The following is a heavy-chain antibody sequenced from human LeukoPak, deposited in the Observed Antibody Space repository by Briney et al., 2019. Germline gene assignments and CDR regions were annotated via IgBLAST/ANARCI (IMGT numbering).Heavy chain of an antibody. V-gene: IGHV4-39*01. CDR3: ALAGARRGPFDY. CDR1: GGSIRSYY. J-gene: IGHJ4*02. D-gene: IGHD6-13*01. Sequence: SETLSLTCSVSGGSIRSYYWGWIRQPPGKGLEWIGSIYYSGSTYYNPSLKSRVTIYVDTSKNQFSLKLSSVTVADTAVYYCALAGARRGPFDYWGKGTLVTVSS. CDR2: IYYSGST.